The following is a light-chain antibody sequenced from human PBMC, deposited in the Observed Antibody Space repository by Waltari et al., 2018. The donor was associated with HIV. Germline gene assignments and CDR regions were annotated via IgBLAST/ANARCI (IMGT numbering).Light chain of an antibody. J-gene: IGLJ2*01. Sequence: QLGLTQSPSASASLGASVKLTCTLSSGHTNYAIAWHQQRPEKGPRFLMRLNRNGSHTKGDGIPDRFSGYCSWAERYPPTPCRQSEDDTDYFCQTWGSGIWVFSGGTTLTVL. CDR3: QTWGSGIWV. CDR2: LNRNGSH. CDR1: SGHTNYA. V-gene: IGLV4-69*01.